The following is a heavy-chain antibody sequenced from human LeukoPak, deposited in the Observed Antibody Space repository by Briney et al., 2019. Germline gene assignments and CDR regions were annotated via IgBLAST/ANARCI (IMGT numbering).Heavy chain of an antibody. CDR1: GGTFSSYA. D-gene: IGHD3-16*01. CDR3: ARGRCRLGYFDY. J-gene: IGHJ4*02. V-gene: IGHV1-69*13. CDR2: IIPIFGTA. Sequence: AAVTVSCKASGGTFSSYAISWVRQAPGQGLEWMGGIIPIFGTANYAQKFQGRVTITADESTSTAYMELSSLRSEDTAVYYCARGRCRLGYFDYWGQGTLVTVSS.